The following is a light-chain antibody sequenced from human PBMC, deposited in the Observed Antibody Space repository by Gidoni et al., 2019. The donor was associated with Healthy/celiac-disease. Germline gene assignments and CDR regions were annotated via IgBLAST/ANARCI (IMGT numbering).Light chain of an antibody. V-gene: IGLV2-14*01. CDR1: SSDVGGYNY. CDR3: SSYTSSSTLYV. Sequence: QSALTQPASVSGSPGQSITISCTGTSSDVGGYNYVPWYQQHPGKAPKLMIYEVRNRPSGVPDRFSGSKSGNTASLTISGLQAEDEADYYCSSYTSSSTLYVFGTGTKVTVL. CDR2: EVR. J-gene: IGLJ1*01.